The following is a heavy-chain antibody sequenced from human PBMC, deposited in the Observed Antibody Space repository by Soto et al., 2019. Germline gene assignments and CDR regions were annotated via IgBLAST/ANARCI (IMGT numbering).Heavy chain of an antibody. V-gene: IGHV3-48*03. J-gene: IGHJ3*01. CDR1: GFIFSNYE. CDR3: VREYCDGGACSDDFDL. D-gene: IGHD2-21*01. Sequence: GGSLRLSCAASGFIFSNYEVDWVRQAPGKGLEWVSYVSGDSGTMHYADSVKGRFTISRDNAKNSLYLQMKSLRSEDTAVYFCVREYCDGGACSDDFDLWDQGTLVT. CDR2: VSGDSGTM.